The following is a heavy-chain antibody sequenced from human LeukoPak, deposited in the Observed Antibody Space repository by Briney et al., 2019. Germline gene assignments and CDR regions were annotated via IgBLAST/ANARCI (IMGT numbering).Heavy chain of an antibody. J-gene: IGHJ4*02. CDR2: ISYDGSNK. D-gene: IGHD6-19*01. Sequence: GGSLRLSCAASGFTFSSYGMHWVRQAPGKGLEWVAVISYDGSNKYYADSVKGRFTISRDNSKNTLYLQMNSLRAEDTAVYYCAKAQDSSGWALDYWGRGTLVTVSS. CDR3: AKAQDSSGWALDY. V-gene: IGHV3-30*18. CDR1: GFTFSSYG.